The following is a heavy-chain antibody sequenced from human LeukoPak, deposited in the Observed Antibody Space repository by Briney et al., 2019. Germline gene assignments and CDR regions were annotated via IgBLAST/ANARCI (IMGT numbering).Heavy chain of an antibody. Sequence: PSETLSLTCTVSGYSISSGYFWGWIRQPPGKGLEWLGNIYHSGGTYYNPSLKSRVTISVDTSKNQFSLKLTSVTAADTAVYYCARDAQLVDNYYYHYYMDVWGKGTTVTVSS. CDR3: ARDAQLVDNYYYHYYMDV. V-gene: IGHV4-38-2*02. D-gene: IGHD6-6*01. J-gene: IGHJ6*03. CDR1: GYSISSGYF. CDR2: IYHSGGT.